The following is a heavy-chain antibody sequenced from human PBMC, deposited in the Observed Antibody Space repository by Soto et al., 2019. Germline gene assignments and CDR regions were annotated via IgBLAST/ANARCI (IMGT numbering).Heavy chain of an antibody. J-gene: IGHJ3*02. Sequence: GGSLRLSCAASGFTFSDYYMSWIRQAPGKGLEWVSYISSSGSTIYYADSVKGRFTISRDNAKNSLYLQMNSLRAEDTAVYYCAKEASTVPYDAFDIWGQGTMVTVSS. CDR2: ISSSGSTI. CDR3: AKEASTVPYDAFDI. V-gene: IGHV3-11*01. CDR1: GFTFSDYY. D-gene: IGHD4-17*01.